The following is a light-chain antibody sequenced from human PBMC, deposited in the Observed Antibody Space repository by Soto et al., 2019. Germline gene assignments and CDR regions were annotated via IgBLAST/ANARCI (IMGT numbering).Light chain of an antibody. CDR1: QSVSNN. J-gene: IGKJ1*01. CDR3: LHYKDWPRWT. V-gene: IGKV3-15*01. CDR2: GAS. Sequence: EILLTQSPATLSVSPGERATLSCRASQSVSNNLAWYQQQPGQAPRLLIYGASTTATGIPGRFSGSGSGTEFTLTIDSLQSEDFAVYYCLHYKDWPRWTFGQGTKVEVK.